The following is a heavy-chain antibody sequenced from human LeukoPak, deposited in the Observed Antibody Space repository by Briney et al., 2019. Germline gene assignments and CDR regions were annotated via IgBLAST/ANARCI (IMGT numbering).Heavy chain of an antibody. CDR2: IIPIFGTA. V-gene: IGHV1-69*13. J-gene: IGHJ6*03. Sequence: ASVKVSCKASGGTFSSYAISWVRQAPGQGLEWMGGIIPIFGTANYAQKFQGRVTITADESTSTAYMELSSLRSEDTAVYYCARVAVGARYYYYMDVWGKGTTVTVSS. CDR1: GGTFSSYA. CDR3: ARVAVGARYYYYMDV. D-gene: IGHD1-26*01.